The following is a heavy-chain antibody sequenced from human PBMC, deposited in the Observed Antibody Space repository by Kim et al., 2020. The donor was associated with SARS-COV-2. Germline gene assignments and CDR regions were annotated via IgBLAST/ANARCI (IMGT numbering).Heavy chain of an antibody. V-gene: IGHV4-59*01. CDR3: ARVGTGNWFDP. CDR2: IYYSGST. CDR1: GGSISSYY. Sequence: SETLSLTCTVSGGSISSYYWSWIRQPPGKGLEWIGYIYYSGSTNYNPSLKSRVTIAVDTSKNQFSLKLSSVTAADTAVYYCARVGTGNWFDPWGQGTLVTVSS. D-gene: IGHD1-1*01. J-gene: IGHJ5*02.